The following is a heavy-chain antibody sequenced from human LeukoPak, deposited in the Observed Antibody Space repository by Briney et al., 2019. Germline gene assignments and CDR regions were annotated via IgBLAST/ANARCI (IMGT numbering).Heavy chain of an antibody. V-gene: IGHV4-39*07. CDR1: GGSISSSSYY. CDR2: IYYSGST. J-gene: IGHJ3*02. CDR3: ARTKLGPDAFDI. Sequence: SETLSLTCTVSGGSISSSSYYWGWIRQPPGKGLEWIGSIYYSGSTYYNPSLKSRVTISVDTSKNQFSLKLSSVTAADTAVYYCARTKLGPDAFDIWGQGTMVTVSS. D-gene: IGHD1-7*01.